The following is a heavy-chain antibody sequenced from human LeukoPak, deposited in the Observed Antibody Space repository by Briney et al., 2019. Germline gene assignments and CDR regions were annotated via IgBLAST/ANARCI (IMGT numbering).Heavy chain of an antibody. CDR3: AKIWFRELLSPFDY. CDR2: ISGSGGST. Sequence: PGGSLRLSCAASGFTFSSYAMSWVRQAPGKGLEWVSAISGSGGSTHYADSVKGRFTISRDNSKNTLYLQMNSLRAEDTAVYYCAKIWFRELLSPFDYWGQGTLVTVSS. J-gene: IGHJ4*02. D-gene: IGHD3-10*01. CDR1: GFTFSSYA. V-gene: IGHV3-23*01.